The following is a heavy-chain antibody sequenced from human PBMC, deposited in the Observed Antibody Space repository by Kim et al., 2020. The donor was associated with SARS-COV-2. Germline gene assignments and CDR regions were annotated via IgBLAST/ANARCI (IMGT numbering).Heavy chain of an antibody. CDR2: IRSKAYGGTT. CDR3: TRAELRYFDWLLQHAANFDY. CDR1: GFTFGDYA. J-gene: IGHJ4*02. D-gene: IGHD3-9*01. V-gene: IGHV3-49*04. Sequence: GGSLRLSCTASGFTFGDYAMSWVRQAPGKGLEWVGFIRSKAYGGTTEYAASVKGRFTISRDDSKSIAYLQMNSLKTEDTAVYYCTRAELRYFDWLLQHAANFDYWGQGTLVTVSS.